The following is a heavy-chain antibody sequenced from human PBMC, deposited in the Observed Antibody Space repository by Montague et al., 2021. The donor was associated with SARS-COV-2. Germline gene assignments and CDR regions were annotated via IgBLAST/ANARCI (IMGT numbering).Heavy chain of an antibody. CDR1: GGSVISDTYF. D-gene: IGHD3-9*01. CDR3: ARAANILSGFYNHPFEY. V-gene: IGHV4-61*01. CDR2: IYDSDTT. J-gene: IGHJ4*02. Sequence: SETLSLTCTVPGGSVISDTYFWSWIRQPPGKGLEWIAYIYDSDTTNNNPSFWSRVSMSSDRSKNQFSLKLTPVTPADTAVYYCARAANILSGFYNHPFEYWGQGILVTVSS.